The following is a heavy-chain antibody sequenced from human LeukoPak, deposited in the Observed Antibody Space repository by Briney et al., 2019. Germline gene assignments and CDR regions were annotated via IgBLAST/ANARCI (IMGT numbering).Heavy chain of an antibody. CDR2: INPNSGGT. D-gene: IGHD3-22*01. CDR1: GYTFTGYY. V-gene: IGHV1-2*02. CDR3: ASYDSSGYYVDY. Sequence: ASVKVSFKASGYTFTGYYMHWVRQAPGQGLEWMGWINPNSGGTNYAQKFQGRVTMTRDTSISTAYMELSRLRSDDAAVYYCASYDSSGYYVDYWGQGTLVTVSS. J-gene: IGHJ4*02.